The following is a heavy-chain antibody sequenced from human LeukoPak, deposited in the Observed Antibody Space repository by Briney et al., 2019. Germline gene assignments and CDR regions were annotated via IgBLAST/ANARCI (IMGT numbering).Heavy chain of an antibody. J-gene: IGHJ4*02. V-gene: IGHV3-48*04. CDR3: ARTPYYYGSGSYGYYFDY. Sequence: PGGFLRLSCAASGFTFSSYSMNWVRQAPGKGLEWVSYISSSSSTIYYADSVKGRFTISRDNAKNSLYLQMNSLRAEDTAVYYCARTPYYYGSGSYGYYFDYWGQGTLVTVSS. CDR2: ISSSSSTI. CDR1: GFTFSSYS. D-gene: IGHD3-10*01.